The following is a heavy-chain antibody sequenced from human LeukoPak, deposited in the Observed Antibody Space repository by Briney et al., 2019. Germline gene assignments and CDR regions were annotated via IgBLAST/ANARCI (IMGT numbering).Heavy chain of an antibody. CDR2: AYYTGDT. Sequence: SETLSLTCTVSGASVGSSSYYWGWIRQSPGKGLEWIGTAYYTGDTYYSPSLKSRLTVSVDASKNQLSLKLISVTAADTAVYYCARDSGWLAPYYYYYYMDVWGKGTTVTVSS. D-gene: IGHD6-19*01. V-gene: IGHV4-39*07. CDR1: GASVGSSSYY. CDR3: ARDSGWLAPYYYYYYMDV. J-gene: IGHJ6*03.